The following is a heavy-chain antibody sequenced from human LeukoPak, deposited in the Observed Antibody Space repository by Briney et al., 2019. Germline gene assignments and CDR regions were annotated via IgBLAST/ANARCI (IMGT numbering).Heavy chain of an antibody. D-gene: IGHD2-2*01. J-gene: IGHJ4*02. V-gene: IGHV3-30*03. CDR1: GFTFSSYG. Sequence: GGSLRLSCAASGFTFSSYGMHWVRQAPGKGLEWVAVISYDGSNKYYADSVKGRFTISRDNSKNTLNLQMNSLRAEDTAVYYCARGDIVVVPTAVGSWDYWGQGTLVTVSS. CDR2: ISYDGSNK. CDR3: ARGDIVVVPTAVGSWDY.